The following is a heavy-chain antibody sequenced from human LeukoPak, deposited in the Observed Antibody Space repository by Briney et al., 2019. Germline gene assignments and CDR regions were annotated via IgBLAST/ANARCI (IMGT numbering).Heavy chain of an antibody. V-gene: IGHV3-30*02. CDR3: AKDFRRMVRGVIISGETDY. J-gene: IGHJ4*02. CDR1: GFTFSDYG. CDR2: IRYDGSNK. Sequence: PGGSLRLSCTASGFTFSDYGMTWVRQAPGKGLEWVAFIRYDGSNKYYADSVKGRFTISRDNSKNTLYLQMNSLRAEDTAVYYCAKDFRRMVRGVIISGETDYWGQGTLVTVSS. D-gene: IGHD3-10*01.